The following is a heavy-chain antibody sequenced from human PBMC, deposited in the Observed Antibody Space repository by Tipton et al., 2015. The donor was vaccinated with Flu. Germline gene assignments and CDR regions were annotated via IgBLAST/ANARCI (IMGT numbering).Heavy chain of an antibody. D-gene: IGHD5-18*01. V-gene: IGHV3-30-3*01. CDR1: GFTFSSYA. CDR2: ISYDGSNK. Sequence: SLRLSCAASGFTFSSYAMHRVRQAPGKGLEWVAVISYDGSNKYYADSVKGRFTISRDNSKNTLYLQMNSLRAEDTAVYYCAREGGGYSYGYEVDYWGQGTLVTVSS. CDR3: AREGGGYSYGYEVDY. J-gene: IGHJ4*02.